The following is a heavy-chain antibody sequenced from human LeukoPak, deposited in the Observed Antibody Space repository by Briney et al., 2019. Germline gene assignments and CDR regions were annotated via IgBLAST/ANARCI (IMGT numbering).Heavy chain of an antibody. CDR3: ARSGYGSGSYLED. CDR2: IKPDGSEK. CDR1: GFTFSYSW. Sequence: GGSLRLSCAASGFTFSYSWMSWVRQTPGKGLEWVANIKPDGSEKYYLDSVKGRFTIARDNSKNTLYLQMNSLRAEDTAVYYCARSGYGSGSYLEDWGQGTLVTVSS. D-gene: IGHD3-10*01. J-gene: IGHJ4*02. V-gene: IGHV3-7*01.